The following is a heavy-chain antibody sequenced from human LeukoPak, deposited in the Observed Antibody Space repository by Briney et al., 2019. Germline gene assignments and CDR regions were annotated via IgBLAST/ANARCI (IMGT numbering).Heavy chain of an antibody. CDR3: AKSGDYGGNIGAFDI. V-gene: IGHV3-23*01. D-gene: IGHD4-23*01. CDR1: GFTFSSYA. CDR2: ISGSGGST. Sequence: GGSLGLSCAASGFTFSSYAMSWVRQAPGKGLEWVSAISGSGGSTYYADSVKGRFTISRDNSKNTLYLQMNSLRAEDTAVYYCAKSGDYGGNIGAFDIWGQGTMVTVSS. J-gene: IGHJ3*02.